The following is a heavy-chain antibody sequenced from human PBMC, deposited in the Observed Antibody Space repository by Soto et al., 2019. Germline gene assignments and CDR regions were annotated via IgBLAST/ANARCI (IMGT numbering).Heavy chain of an antibody. CDR2: FYYSGST. CDR3: ARAHPELYSSNRLYDFGYMDV. J-gene: IGHJ6*03. CDR1: GGSISSGGYY. V-gene: IGHV4-31*03. D-gene: IGHD6-13*01. Sequence: SETLSLTCTVSGGSISSGGYYWSWIRQHPGKGLERIVYFYYSGSTYYNSSFKSRVTISVDTSKNQFSLMLSSVTAADTAVYYCARAHPELYSSNRLYDFGYMDVWGKGTTVTVS.